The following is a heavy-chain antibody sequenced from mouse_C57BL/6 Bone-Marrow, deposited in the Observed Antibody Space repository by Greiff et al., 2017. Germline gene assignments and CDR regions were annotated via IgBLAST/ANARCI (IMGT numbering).Heavy chain of an antibody. CDR2: INPNYGTT. Sequence: VQLQQSGPELVKPGASVKISCKASGYSFTDYNMNWVKQSNGQSLEWIGVINPNYGTTSYNQKFKGKATLTVDQSSSTAYMPLNSLTSEDSAVDYWARGYDDDYAMDYWGQGTSVTVSS. D-gene: IGHD2-4*01. V-gene: IGHV1-39*01. CDR3: ARGYDDDYAMDY. J-gene: IGHJ4*01. CDR1: GYSFTDYN.